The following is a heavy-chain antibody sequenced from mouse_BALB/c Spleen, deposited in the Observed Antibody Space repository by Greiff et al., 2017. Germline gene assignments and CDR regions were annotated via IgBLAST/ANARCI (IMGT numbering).Heavy chain of an antibody. V-gene: IGHV1S41*01. CDR3: AREGVLGHFDY. CDR1: GYTFTSYW. D-gene: IGHD4-1*01. CDR2: IAPGSGST. Sequence: DLVKPGASVKLSCKASGYTFTSYWINWIKQRPGQGLEWIGRIAPGSGSTYYNEMFKGKATLTVDTSSSTAYIQLSSLSSEDSAVYFCAREGVLGHFDYWGQGTTLTVSS. J-gene: IGHJ2*01.